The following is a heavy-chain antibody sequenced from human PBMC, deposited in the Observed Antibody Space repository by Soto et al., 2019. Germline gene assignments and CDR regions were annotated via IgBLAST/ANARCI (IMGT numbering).Heavy chain of an antibody. D-gene: IGHD6-13*01. CDR2: ISGSGTST. CDR3: AKEAGGGIGMVTSYFDY. V-gene: IGHV3-23*01. Sequence: GGSLRLSCAASGFTFSSHTMHWVRQAPGKGLEWVSGISGSGTSTYYADSVKGRFTISRDNSKSMLDLHMNSLRADDTAIYYCAKEAGGGIGMVTSYFDYWGQETPVTVSS. J-gene: IGHJ4*02. CDR1: GFTFSSHT.